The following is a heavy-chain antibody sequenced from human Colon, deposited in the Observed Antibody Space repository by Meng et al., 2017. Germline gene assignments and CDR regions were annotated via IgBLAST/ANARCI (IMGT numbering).Heavy chain of an antibody. V-gene: IGHV4-4*02. J-gene: IGHJ4*02. Sequence: QGPLQGSGPGLVKPSGTLSLTCVVSGGSLISSNWWTWVRQAPGKGLEWIGEIYRSGSTNYNPSLKSRVTISIDTSKNEFSLKLTSVTAADTALYYCARRVQYSSGYYYFDFWGQGTLVTVSS. CDR3: ARRVQYSSGYYYFDF. CDR1: GGSLISSNW. CDR2: IYRSGST. D-gene: IGHD3-22*01.